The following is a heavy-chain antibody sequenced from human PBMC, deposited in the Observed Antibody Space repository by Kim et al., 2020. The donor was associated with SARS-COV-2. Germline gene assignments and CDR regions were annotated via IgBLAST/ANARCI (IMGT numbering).Heavy chain of an antibody. CDR1: GYTFTSYD. CDR2: MNPNSGNT. J-gene: IGHJ5*02. Sequence: ASVKVSCKASGYTFTSYDINWVRQATGQGLEWMGWMNPNSGNTGYAQKFQGRVTMTRNTSISTAYMELSSLRSEDTAVYYGARGSVYYYGSGSYYIRFDPWGQGTLVTVSS. CDR3: ARGSVYYYGSGSYYIRFDP. V-gene: IGHV1-8*01. D-gene: IGHD3-10*01.